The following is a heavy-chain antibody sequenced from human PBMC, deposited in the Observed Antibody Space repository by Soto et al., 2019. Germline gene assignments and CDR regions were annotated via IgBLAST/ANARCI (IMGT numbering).Heavy chain of an antibody. CDR3: ARSAMAGDYYYYGMDV. Sequence: ASVKVSCKASGYTFSSYGITWVRQAPGQGLEWMGWISVYSGKTSYAQKLQDRVTMSTDTSTSTAYLELRSLRSDDTAFYYCARSAMAGDYYYYGMDVWGRGTTVTGSS. CDR2: ISVYSGKT. CDR1: GYTFSSYG. V-gene: IGHV1-18*04. J-gene: IGHJ6*02. D-gene: IGHD6-19*01.